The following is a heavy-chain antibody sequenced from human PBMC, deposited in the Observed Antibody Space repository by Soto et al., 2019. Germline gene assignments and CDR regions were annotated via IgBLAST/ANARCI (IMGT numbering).Heavy chain of an antibody. CDR3: ARGSIFGVVIMGFDY. CDR1: GGTFSSYA. V-gene: IGHV1-69*01. D-gene: IGHD3-3*01. Sequence: SVKDSCGASGGTFSSYAISWVRQAPVQGLEWMGGIIPIFGTANYAQKFQGRVTITADESTSTAYMELSSLRSEDTAVYYCARGSIFGVVIMGFDYWGQGTLVTVSS. J-gene: IGHJ4*02. CDR2: IIPIFGTA.